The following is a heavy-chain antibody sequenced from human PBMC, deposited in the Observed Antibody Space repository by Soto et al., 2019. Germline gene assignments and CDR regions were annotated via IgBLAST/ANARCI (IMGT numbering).Heavy chain of an antibody. J-gene: IGHJ5*02. CDR2: IKSKTDGGTT. Sequence: GGSLRLSCAASGFTFSNAWMSWVRQAPGKGLEWVGRIKSKTDGGTTDYAAPVKGRFTISRDDSKNTLYLQMNSLKTEDTAVYYRTTDPLGVQQQLDGFDPWGQGTLVTVSS. CDR1: GFTFSNAW. D-gene: IGHD6-13*01. CDR3: TTDPLGVQQQLDGFDP. V-gene: IGHV3-15*01.